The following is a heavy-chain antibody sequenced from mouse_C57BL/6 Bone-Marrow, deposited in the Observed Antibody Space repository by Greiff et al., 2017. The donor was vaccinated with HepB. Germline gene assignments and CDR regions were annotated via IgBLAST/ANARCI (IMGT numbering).Heavy chain of an antibody. Sequence: DVKLVESGGDLVKPGGSLKLSCAASGFTFSSYGMSWVRQTPDKRLEWVATISSGGSYTYYPDSVKGRFTISRDNAKNTLYLQMSSLKSEDTAMYCCAIPRYPNSAWFGYWGQGTLVTVSA. V-gene: IGHV5-6*02. CDR2: ISSGGSYT. J-gene: IGHJ3*01. CDR1: GFTFSSYG. D-gene: IGHD2-12*01. CDR3: AIPRYPNSAWFGY.